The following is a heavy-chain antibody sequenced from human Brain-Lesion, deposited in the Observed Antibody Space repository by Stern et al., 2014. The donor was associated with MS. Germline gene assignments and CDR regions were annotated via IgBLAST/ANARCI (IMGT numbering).Heavy chain of an antibody. CDR1: GFTVSSTY. CDR3: ARYCSGGSCYFHGLDV. V-gene: IGHV3-53*01. J-gene: IGHJ6*02. D-gene: IGHD2-15*01. CDR2: LTSGGAT. Sequence: EVQLVESGGGLMQPGGSLRLSCVASGFTVSSTYMSWVRQAPGKGLEWVSVLTSGGATRYGDSVKGRFTISRDTSKNTLYLQMDSLRADDTAVYYCARYCSGGSCYFHGLDVWGQGTTVTVSS.